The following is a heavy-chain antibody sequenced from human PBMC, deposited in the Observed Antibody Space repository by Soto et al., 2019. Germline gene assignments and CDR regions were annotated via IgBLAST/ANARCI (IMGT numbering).Heavy chain of an antibody. CDR2: ISYDGSNK. D-gene: IGHD5-18*01. CDR3: ARSPQADNTAMVIFDY. V-gene: IGHV3-30-3*01. CDR1: GFTFSSYA. Sequence: QVQLVESGGGVVQPGRSLRLSCAASGFTFSSYAMHWVRQAPGKGLEWVAVISYDGSNKYYADSVKGRFTISRDNSKNTLYLQMNSLRAEDTAAYYCARSPQADNTAMVIFDYWGQGTLVTVSS. J-gene: IGHJ4*02.